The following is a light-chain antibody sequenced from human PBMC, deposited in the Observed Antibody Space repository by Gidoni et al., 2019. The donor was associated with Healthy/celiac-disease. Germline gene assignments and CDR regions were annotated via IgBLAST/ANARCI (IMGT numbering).Light chain of an antibody. CDR1: QSVSSSY. Sequence: IVLTHSPGTLSLSPGERATLSCSASQSVSSSYLAWYQQKPGQAPRLLIYGASSRATGIPDRFSGSGSGTDFTLTISRREPEDFAVYYCQQYGSSPSTFGPGTKVDIK. V-gene: IGKV3-20*01. CDR2: GAS. J-gene: IGKJ3*01. CDR3: QQYGSSPST.